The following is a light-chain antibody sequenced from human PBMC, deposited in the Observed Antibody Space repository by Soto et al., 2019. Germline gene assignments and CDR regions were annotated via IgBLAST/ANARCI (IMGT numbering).Light chain of an antibody. J-gene: IGKJ4*01. CDR1: QSISSW. CDR2: QAS. Sequence: IQMTQSPSTLSASVGDRVTITCRASQSISSWLAWYQPKPGKAPKLLIYQASSLKSGVPSRFSGSGSATELTLTISSLQPDAFATYYCEDYSSSSGLTFGGGTKVDIK. V-gene: IGKV1-5*03. CDR3: EDYSSSSGLT.